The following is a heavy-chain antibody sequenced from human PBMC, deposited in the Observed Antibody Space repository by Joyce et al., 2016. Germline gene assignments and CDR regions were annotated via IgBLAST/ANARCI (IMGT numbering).Heavy chain of an antibody. CDR1: GFTFSTYG. J-gene: IGHJ4*02. Sequence: EVQLVESGGGLVQPGGSLRLSCAASGFTFSTYGMSWVRQAPGKGLEWVSYISGESGAIYYAGSVKGRFTISRDNAETSLHLQMNSLRSEDTAVYFCAGGTGYDFDYWGQGTLVIVSS. CDR2: ISGESGAI. D-gene: IGHD5-12*01. V-gene: IGHV3-48*01. CDR3: AGGTGYDFDY.